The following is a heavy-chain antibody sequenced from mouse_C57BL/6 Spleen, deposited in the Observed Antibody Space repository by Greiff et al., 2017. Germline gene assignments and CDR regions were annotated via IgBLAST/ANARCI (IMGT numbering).Heavy chain of an antibody. Sequence: EVQGVESGGGLVQPGGSMKLSCVASGFTFSNYWMNWVRQSPEKGLEWVAQIRLKSDNYATHYAESVKGRFTISRDDSKSSVYLQMNNLRAEDTGIYYCITFYYFDYWGQGTTLTVSS. CDR2: IRLKSDNYAT. CDR1: GFTFSNYW. D-gene: IGHD1-3*01. V-gene: IGHV6-3*01. CDR3: ITFYYFDY. J-gene: IGHJ2*01.